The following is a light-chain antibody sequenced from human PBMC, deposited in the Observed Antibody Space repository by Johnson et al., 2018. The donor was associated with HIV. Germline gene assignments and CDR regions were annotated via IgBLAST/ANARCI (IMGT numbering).Light chain of an antibody. CDR1: SSNIGNNY. CDR3: GTWDSSLSGGLYV. J-gene: IGLJ1*01. Sequence: QAVLTQPPSVSAAPGQKVTISCSGSSSNIGNNYVSWYQQLPGTAPKLLIYDNNKRPSGIPDRFSGSKSGTLATLGITGLQTGAEADYYCGTWDSSLSGGLYVFGTGTRVTVL. V-gene: IGLV1-51*01. CDR2: DNN.